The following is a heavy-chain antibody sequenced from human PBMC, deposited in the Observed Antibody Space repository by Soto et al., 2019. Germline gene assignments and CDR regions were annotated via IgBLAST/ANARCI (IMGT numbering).Heavy chain of an antibody. V-gene: IGHV3-66*01. CDR2: MYSGGST. D-gene: IGHD2-21*02. CDR3: TRDSSPKVTADS. Sequence: EVQLVESGGGLVQPGGSLRLSCAAFGFTVSVSYMTLVRQAPGKGLEWVSVMYSGGSTYYADSVKGRFTVSRDTSKNTLYLQMNTPRAEDTAVYEGTRDSSPKVTADSCGQGTLVTVSS. J-gene: IGHJ1*01. CDR1: GFTVSVSY.